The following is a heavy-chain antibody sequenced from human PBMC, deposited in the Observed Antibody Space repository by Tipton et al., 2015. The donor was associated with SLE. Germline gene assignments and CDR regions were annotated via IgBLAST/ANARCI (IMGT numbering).Heavy chain of an antibody. CDR2: TSFDGSTQ. CDR3: ARLHDFGDQDY. Sequence: SLRLSCAASGFIFRTYAMHWVRQGPGKGLEWVAVTSFDGSTQHYADAVRGRFSISRDNSRNTLYLQLNNLRPEDTAVYYCARLHDFGDQDYWGQGTLVIVSS. D-gene: IGHD4-17*01. CDR1: GFIFRTYA. V-gene: IGHV3-30*04. J-gene: IGHJ4*02.